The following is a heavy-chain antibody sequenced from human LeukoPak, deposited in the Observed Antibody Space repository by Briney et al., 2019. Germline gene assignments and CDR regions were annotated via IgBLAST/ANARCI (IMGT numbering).Heavy chain of an antibody. Sequence: ASVKVSCKVSGYTLTELSMHWVRQAPGKGLEWMGGFDPEDGETIYAQKFQGRVTMTEDTSTDTAYMELSGLRSEDTAVYYCATIAQYYYDSSGYYPGAFDIWGQGTMVTVSS. D-gene: IGHD3-22*01. CDR2: FDPEDGET. CDR1: GYTLTELS. J-gene: IGHJ3*02. CDR3: ATIAQYYYDSSGYYPGAFDI. V-gene: IGHV1-24*01.